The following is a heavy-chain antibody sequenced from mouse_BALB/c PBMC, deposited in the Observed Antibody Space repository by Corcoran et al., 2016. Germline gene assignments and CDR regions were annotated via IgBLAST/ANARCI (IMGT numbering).Heavy chain of an antibody. CDR2: INTYTGEP. V-gene: IGHV9-3-1*01. CDR3: AREPYAMDY. Sequence: QIQLVQSGPELKKPGETVKISCKASGYTFTNYGMNGVKQAPGKGLKWMGWINTYTGEPTYADDFKGRCAFSLETSASTAYLQINNLKNEDTATYFCAREPYAMDYWGQGTSVTVSS. J-gene: IGHJ4*01. CDR1: GYTFTNYG.